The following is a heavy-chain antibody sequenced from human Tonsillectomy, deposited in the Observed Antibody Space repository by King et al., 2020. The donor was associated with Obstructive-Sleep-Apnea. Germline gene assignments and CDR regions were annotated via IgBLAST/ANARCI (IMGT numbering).Heavy chain of an antibody. CDR2: ISWNRDNI. CDR1: GFTFDDYA. Sequence: VQLVESGGGLVQPGRSLRLSCTASGFTFDDYAMHWVRQSPGKGLEWVSVISWNRDNIAYADSVKGRFTSSRDNAKNSLYLQLNSRRPEDTAFYYCAKDMAAAAGYGMDVWGQGTTVIVSS. D-gene: IGHD6-13*01. J-gene: IGHJ6*02. V-gene: IGHV3-9*01. CDR3: AKDMAAAAGYGMDV.